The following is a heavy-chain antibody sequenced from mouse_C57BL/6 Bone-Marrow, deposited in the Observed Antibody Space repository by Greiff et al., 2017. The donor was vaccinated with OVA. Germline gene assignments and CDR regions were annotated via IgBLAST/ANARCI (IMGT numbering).Heavy chain of an antibody. V-gene: IGHV1-18*01. D-gene: IGHD3-3*01. CDR1: GYTFTDYN. CDR3: ARGGDGTRDYFDY. CDR2: INPNNGGT. J-gene: IGHJ2*01. Sequence: EVQGVESGPELVKPGASVKIPCKASGYTFTDYNMDWVKQSHGKSLEWIGDINPNNGGTIYNQKFKGKATLTVDKSSSTAYMELRSLTSEETAVYYCARGGDGTRDYFDYWGQGTTLTVSS.